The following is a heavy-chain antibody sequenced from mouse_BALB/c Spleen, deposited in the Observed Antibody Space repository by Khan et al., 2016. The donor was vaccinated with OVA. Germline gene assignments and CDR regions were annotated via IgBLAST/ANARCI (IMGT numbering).Heavy chain of an antibody. CDR1: GYTFTTYW. V-gene: IGHV1-7*01. Sequence: QVQLKESGAELAKPGASVKMSCKASGYTFTTYWMHWVKQRPGQGLDWIGYINPSTGYTEYNQKFKDKATLTADESSSTAYMQLNSLTSEDSAVYYCARRGVYGIFAYWGQGTLVTVSA. CDR3: ARRGVYGIFAY. D-gene: IGHD2-1*01. J-gene: IGHJ3*01. CDR2: INPSTGYT.